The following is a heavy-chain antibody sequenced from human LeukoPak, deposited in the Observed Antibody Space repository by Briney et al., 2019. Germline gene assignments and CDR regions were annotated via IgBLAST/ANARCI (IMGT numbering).Heavy chain of an antibody. D-gene: IGHD3-3*01. CDR3: ARGGDFWSGYYRTFGY. Sequence: ASVKVSCKASGYTFTSYGISWVRQAPGQGLEWMGWISAYNGNTNYAQKLQGRVTMATDTSTSTAYMGLRSLRSDDTAVYYCARGGDFWSGYYRTFGYWGQGTLVTVSS. V-gene: IGHV1-18*01. J-gene: IGHJ4*02. CDR1: GYTFTSYG. CDR2: ISAYNGNT.